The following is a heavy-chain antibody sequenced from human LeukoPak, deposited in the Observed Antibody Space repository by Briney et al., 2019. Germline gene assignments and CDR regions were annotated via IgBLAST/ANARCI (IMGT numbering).Heavy chain of an antibody. J-gene: IGHJ6*03. Sequence: SETLSLTCTVSGGSISSYYWSWIRQPPGKGLEWIGYIYYSGSTNYNPSPKSRVTISVDTSKNQFSLKLSSVTAADTAVYYCARGHYDFWSGRYYYYMDVWGKGTTVTVSS. CDR1: GGSISSYY. CDR3: ARGHYDFWSGRYYYYMDV. CDR2: IYYSGST. V-gene: IGHV4-59*01. D-gene: IGHD3-3*01.